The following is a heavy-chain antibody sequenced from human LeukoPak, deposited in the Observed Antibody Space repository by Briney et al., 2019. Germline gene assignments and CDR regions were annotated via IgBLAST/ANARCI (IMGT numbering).Heavy chain of an antibody. CDR2: ISSSSSHI. V-gene: IGHV3-21*01. CDR3: ARGGGYSYGLPFDY. CDR1: GFTFSSFS. D-gene: IGHD5-18*01. J-gene: IGHJ4*02. Sequence: GGSLRLSCAASGFTFSSFSMNWVRQAPGKGLEWVSTISSSSSHIYYADSVKGRFTVSRDNAKNSLYLQMNSLRAEDTAVYYCARGGGYSYGLPFDYWGQGTLVTVSS.